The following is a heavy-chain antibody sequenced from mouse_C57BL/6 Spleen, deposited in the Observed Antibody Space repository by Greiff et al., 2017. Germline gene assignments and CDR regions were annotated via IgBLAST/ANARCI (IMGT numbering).Heavy chain of an antibody. V-gene: IGHV1-64*01. Sequence: VQRVESGAELIKPGASVKLSCKASGYTFTSSWMDWVKQRPGHGLEWIGMIQPNSGSTNYNEKFKSKATLTVDKSSSTAYMQLSSLTSEDSAVYYCAFEYYESSGYLDYWGQGTTLTVSS. CDR2: IQPNSGST. CDR3: AFEYYESSGYLDY. D-gene: IGHD1-1*01. CDR1: GYTFTSSW. J-gene: IGHJ2*01.